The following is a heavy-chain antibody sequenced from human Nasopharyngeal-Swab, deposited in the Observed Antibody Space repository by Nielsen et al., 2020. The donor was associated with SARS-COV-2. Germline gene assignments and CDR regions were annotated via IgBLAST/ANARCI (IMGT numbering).Heavy chain of an antibody. Sequence: SETLSLTCTVSGGSISSYYWSWIRQPPGKGLEWIGYIYYSGSTSYNPSLKSRVSISVDTSKNQFSLKLSSVTAADTAVYYCARLSPNYGPLYYFDCWGQGTLVIVSS. CDR3: ARLSPNYGPLYYFDC. CDR2: IYYSGST. J-gene: IGHJ4*02. V-gene: IGHV4-59*12. D-gene: IGHD4-17*01. CDR1: GGSISSYY.